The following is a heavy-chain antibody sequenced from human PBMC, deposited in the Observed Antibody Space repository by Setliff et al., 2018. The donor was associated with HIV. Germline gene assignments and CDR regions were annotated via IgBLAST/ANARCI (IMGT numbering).Heavy chain of an antibody. CDR2: IYYSGST. Sequence: ASETLSLTCTVSGGSISSHYWSWIRQPPGKGLEWIGYIYYSGSTIYNPSLKSRVAISVDTSKNQFSLKLTSVTAADTAVYYCARDQRTAVAGTYYWGQGTLVTSPQ. D-gene: IGHD6-19*01. J-gene: IGHJ4*02. V-gene: IGHV4-59*11. CDR1: GGSISSHY. CDR3: ARDQRTAVAGTYY.